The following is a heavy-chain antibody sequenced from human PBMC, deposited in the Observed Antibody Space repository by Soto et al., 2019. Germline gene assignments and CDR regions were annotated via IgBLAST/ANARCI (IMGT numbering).Heavy chain of an antibody. V-gene: IGHV3-23*01. CDR1: GFAFSSHP. J-gene: IGHJ3*02. Sequence: GGSLRLSCAASGFAFSSHPMSWVRQAPERGLGWVSGISDSGGLTYNADSVKGRFTISRDNSKNTLYLQMNSLRAEDTALYYCARRAFGSSRSFDIWGQGTMVTVSS. D-gene: IGHD6-6*01. CDR3: ARRAFGSSRSFDI. CDR2: ISDSGGLT.